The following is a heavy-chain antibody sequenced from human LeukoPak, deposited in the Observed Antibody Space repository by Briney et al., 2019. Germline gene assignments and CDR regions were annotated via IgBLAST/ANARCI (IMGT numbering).Heavy chain of an antibody. CDR1: RFAFSGYG. Sequence: GGSLRLSCAASRFAFSGYGMTWVRQAPGKGLEWVSTITPSGATTYYADSVKGRFTISRDNAKNSLYLQMNSLRAEDTAVYYCARDVSYDYYYYMDVWGKGTTVTVSS. J-gene: IGHJ6*03. D-gene: IGHD5-18*01. CDR2: ITPSGATT. V-gene: IGHV3-23*01. CDR3: ARDVSYDYYYYMDV.